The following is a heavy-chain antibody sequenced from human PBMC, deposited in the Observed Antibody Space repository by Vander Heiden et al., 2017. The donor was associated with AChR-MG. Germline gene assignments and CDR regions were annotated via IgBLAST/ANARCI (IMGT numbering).Heavy chain of an antibody. Sequence: QVQLVQSGAEVKKPGSSVKVSCKASGGTFSSYAISGVRQAPGQVLEWMGGIIPIFGTANYAQKFQGRVTITADKSTSTAYMELSSLRSEDTAVYYCARDPPYCSSTSCYTGNWFDPWGQGTLVTVSS. J-gene: IGHJ5*02. D-gene: IGHD2-2*02. CDR1: GGTFSSYA. V-gene: IGHV1-69*06. CDR2: IIPIFGTA. CDR3: ARDPPYCSSTSCYTGNWFDP.